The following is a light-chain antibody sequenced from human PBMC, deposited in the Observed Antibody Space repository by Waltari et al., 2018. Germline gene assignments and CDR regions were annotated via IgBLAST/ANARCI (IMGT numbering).Light chain of an antibody. J-gene: IGLJ3*02. CDR3: QSYHAGNPWV. CDR2: EDD. V-gene: IGLV6-57*03. Sequence: NFMLTQPHSVSESPGRTVTISCTRSSGSIASNYVQWYQQRPGSAPTTVIYEDDQRPSRVPDRFSGSIDSSSNSASLTISGLKTEDEADYYCQSYHAGNPWVFGGGTRLTVV. CDR1: SGSIASNY.